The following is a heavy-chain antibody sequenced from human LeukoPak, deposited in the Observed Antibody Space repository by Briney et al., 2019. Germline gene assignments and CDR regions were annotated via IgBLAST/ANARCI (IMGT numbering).Heavy chain of an antibody. J-gene: IGHJ4*02. Sequence: EASVKVSCKVSGYTLTELSMHWVRQAPGKGLEWMGGFDPEDGETIYAQKFQGRVTMIEDTSTDTAYMELSSLRSEDTAVYYCATPFGGYWGQGTLVTVSS. D-gene: IGHD3-10*01. V-gene: IGHV1-24*01. CDR2: FDPEDGET. CDR3: ATPFGGY. CDR1: GYTLTELS.